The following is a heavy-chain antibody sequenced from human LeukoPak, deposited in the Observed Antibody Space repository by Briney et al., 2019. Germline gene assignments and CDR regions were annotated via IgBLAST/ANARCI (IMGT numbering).Heavy chain of an antibody. CDR2: INHSGST. J-gene: IGHJ4*02. D-gene: IGHD6-19*01. V-gene: IGHV4-34*01. CDR1: GGSFSGYY. CDR3: ARGRGAEADY. Sequence: SETLSLTCAVYGGSFSGYYWSWIRQPPGKGLEWIGEINHSGSTNYNPSLKSRVTLSVNTSKNQFSLKLSSVTAADTAVYYCARGRGAEADYWGQGTLVTVSS.